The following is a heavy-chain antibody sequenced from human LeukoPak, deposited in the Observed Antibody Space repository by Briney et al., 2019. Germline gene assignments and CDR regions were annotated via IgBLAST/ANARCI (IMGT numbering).Heavy chain of an antibody. J-gene: IGHJ6*02. D-gene: IGHD2-2*01. CDR1: GFTFSSYA. CDR2: ISGSGGST. Sequence: GGSLSLSCAASGFTFSSYAMSWVRQAPGKGLEWVSAISGSGGSTYYADSVKGRFTISRDNSKNTLYLQMHSLRAEDTAVYYCAKGVVPAARFYYYYGMDVWGQGTTVTVSS. V-gene: IGHV3-23*01. CDR3: AKGVVPAARFYYYYGMDV.